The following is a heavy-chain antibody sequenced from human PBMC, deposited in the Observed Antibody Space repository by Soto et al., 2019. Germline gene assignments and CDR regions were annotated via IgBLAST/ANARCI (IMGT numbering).Heavy chain of an antibody. J-gene: IGHJ4*02. Sequence: QITLKESGPTLVKPTQTLTLTCTVSGFSVSSSGEGVGWIRQPPGKALEWLALIYWDDDKRYSPSLKSRLTITTDTPKNPVDLTLTNMDPVDTATYYCEHIDPKIVTAVGHGGCDFWGKGPLVTVSS. CDR3: EHIDPKIVTAVGHGGCDF. CDR2: IYWDDDK. D-gene: IGHD2-21*02. V-gene: IGHV2-5*02. CDR1: GFSVSSSGEG.